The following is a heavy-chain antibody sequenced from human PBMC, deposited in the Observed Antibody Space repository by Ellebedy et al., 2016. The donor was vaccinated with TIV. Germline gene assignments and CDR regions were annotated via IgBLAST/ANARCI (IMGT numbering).Heavy chain of an antibody. Sequence: GESLKIFCAASGFTFSNNWMHWVRQAPGKGLVWVSRINTIGSSTSYADSVKGRFTISRDNAMNTLYLQMTSLRAEDTAVYYCATTRRTGGGYMGKWGQGTLVIVSS. D-gene: IGHD5-12*01. V-gene: IGHV3-74*01. CDR1: GFTFSNNW. J-gene: IGHJ4*02. CDR3: ATTRRTGGGYMGK. CDR2: INTIGSST.